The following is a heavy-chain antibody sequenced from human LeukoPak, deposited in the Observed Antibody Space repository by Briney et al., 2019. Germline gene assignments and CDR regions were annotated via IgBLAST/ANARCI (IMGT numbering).Heavy chain of an antibody. V-gene: IGHV3-23*01. CDR2: ISGSGGST. D-gene: IGHD2-2*01. Sequence: GGSLRLSCAASGFTFSSYAMSWVRQAPGKGLEWVSAISGSGGSTYYADSVKGRLTISRDNSKNTLYLQMNSLRAEDTAVYYCAKVTEYQLLGWFDPWGQGTLVTVSS. CDR3: AKVTEYQLLGWFDP. CDR1: GFTFSSYA. J-gene: IGHJ5*02.